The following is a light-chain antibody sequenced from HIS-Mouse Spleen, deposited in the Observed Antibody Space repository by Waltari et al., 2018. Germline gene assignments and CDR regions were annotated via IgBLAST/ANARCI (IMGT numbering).Light chain of an antibody. CDR2: GDS. V-gene: IGLV3-10*01. Sequence: SYELTQPPSVSVSPGQTARITCSGDALPKKYAYWYQQKSGQAPVLVIYGDSKRPSGSPERFSGSSSGTMATWTISGAQVEDEADYYCYSTDSSGNHRVFGGGTKLTVL. CDR3: YSTDSSGNHRV. J-gene: IGLJ2*01. CDR1: ALPKKY.